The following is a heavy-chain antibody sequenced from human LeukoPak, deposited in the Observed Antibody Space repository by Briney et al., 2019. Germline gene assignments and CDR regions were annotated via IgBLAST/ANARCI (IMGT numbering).Heavy chain of an antibody. D-gene: IGHD6-13*01. Sequence: SETLSLTCTVSGGSISSYYWSWIRQPPGKGREWIAYIYYSGSTNYNPFLKSRVTISVDTSKNQFSLKLSSVTAADTAVYYCATGIAPNWFDPWGQGTLVTVSS. CDR2: IYYSGST. J-gene: IGHJ5*02. CDR3: ATGIAPNWFDP. V-gene: IGHV4-59*01. CDR1: GGSISSYY.